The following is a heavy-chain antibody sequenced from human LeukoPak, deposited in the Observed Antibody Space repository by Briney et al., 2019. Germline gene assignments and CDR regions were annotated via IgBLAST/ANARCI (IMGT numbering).Heavy chain of an antibody. CDR2: ISYDGSNK. V-gene: IGHV3-30*18. D-gene: IGHD6-19*01. J-gene: IGHJ4*02. CDR1: GFSFSSYG. CDR3: AKLAVAGSSFFDY. Sequence: QPGRSLRLSCAASGFSFSSYGMHWVRQAPGKGLEWVAVISYDGSNKYYADSVKGRFTISRDNSKNTLYLQMNSLRAEDTAVYYCAKLAVAGSSFFDYWGQGTLVTVSS.